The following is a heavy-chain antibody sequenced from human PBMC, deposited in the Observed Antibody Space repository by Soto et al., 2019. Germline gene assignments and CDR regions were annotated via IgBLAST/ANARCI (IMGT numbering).Heavy chain of an antibody. CDR2: ISSNGGST. CDR1: GFTFSSYA. D-gene: IGHD2-15*01. CDR3: ARALLYYYYMDV. Sequence: PGGSLRLSCAASGFTFSSYAMHWVRQAPGKGLEYVSAISSNGGSTYYANSVKGRFTISRDNSKNTLYLQMGSLRAEDMAVYYCARALLYYYYMDVWGKGTTVTVSS. V-gene: IGHV3-64*01. J-gene: IGHJ6*03.